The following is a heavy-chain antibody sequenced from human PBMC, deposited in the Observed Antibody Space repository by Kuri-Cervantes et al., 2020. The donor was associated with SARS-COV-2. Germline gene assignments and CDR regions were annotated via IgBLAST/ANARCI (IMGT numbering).Heavy chain of an antibody. J-gene: IGHJ3*02. CDR3: ARYPGGLDAFDI. D-gene: IGHD4-23*01. CDR1: GYTFTGYY. V-gene: IGHV1-2*06. Sequence: ASVKVSCRASGYTFTGYYMHWVRQAHGQGLEWMGRINPNSGGTNYAQKFQGRVTMTRDTSISTANMELSRLRSDDTAVYYCARYPGGLDAFDIWGQGTMVTVSS. CDR2: INPNSGGT.